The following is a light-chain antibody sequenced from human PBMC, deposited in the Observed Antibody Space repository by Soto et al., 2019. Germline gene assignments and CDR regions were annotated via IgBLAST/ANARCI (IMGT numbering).Light chain of an antibody. CDR2: DVN. V-gene: IGLV2-8*01. CDR1: SSDVGAYNF. CDR3: ASHAGGSVV. Sequence: QSVLAQPPSASGSLGQSVTISCTGTSSDVGAYNFVSWFQQDPGKAPNLIIYDVNRRSSGVPDRFSGSKSGNTASLTVSGLQAEDEGDYYCASHAGGSVVFGGGTKVTVL. J-gene: IGLJ2*01.